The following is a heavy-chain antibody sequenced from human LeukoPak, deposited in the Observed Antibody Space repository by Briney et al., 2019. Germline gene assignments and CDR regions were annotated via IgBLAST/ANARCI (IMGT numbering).Heavy chain of an antibody. D-gene: IGHD3-3*01. CDR2: IKQDGSEK. J-gene: IGHJ4*02. V-gene: IGHV3-7*01. CDR3: ARAADFWSGYITDHFDY. Sequence: PGGSLRLSCAASGFTFSSYWMSWVRQAPGKGLEWVANIKQDGSEKYYVDSVKGRFTISRDNAKNSLYLQMNSLRAEDTAVYYYARAADFWSGYITDHFDYWGQGTLVTVSS. CDR1: GFTFSSYW.